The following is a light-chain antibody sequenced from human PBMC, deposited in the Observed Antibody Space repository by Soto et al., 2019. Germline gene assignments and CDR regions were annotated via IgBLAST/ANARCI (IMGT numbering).Light chain of an antibody. V-gene: IGKV4-1*01. CDR1: QSVLYSSNNKNY. Sequence: DIVMTQSPDSLAVSLGESATINCKSSQSVLYSSNNKNYLAWYQQKPGQHPKLLIYWASTRESGVPDRFSGSGSGTDFTLTISSMQAEDVAVYYCQQYYNTAAFGQGTKVEIK. J-gene: IGKJ1*01. CDR2: WAS. CDR3: QQYYNTAA.